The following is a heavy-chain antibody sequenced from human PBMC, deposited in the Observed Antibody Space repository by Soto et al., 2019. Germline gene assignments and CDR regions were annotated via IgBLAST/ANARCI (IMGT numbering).Heavy chain of an antibody. V-gene: IGHV3-23*01. Sequence: EVQLLESGGDLVQPGGSLRLSCAASGFTFSNYAISWVRHAPGKGLEWVSSISASAFTTYYADSVKGRFAISRDNSNNKVYLHMNSLRAEDSAVYICATGTGSYARLDYWGQGTVVTVSS. J-gene: IGHJ4*02. D-gene: IGHD3-16*01. CDR3: ATGTGSYARLDY. CDR1: GFTFSNYA. CDR2: ISASAFTT.